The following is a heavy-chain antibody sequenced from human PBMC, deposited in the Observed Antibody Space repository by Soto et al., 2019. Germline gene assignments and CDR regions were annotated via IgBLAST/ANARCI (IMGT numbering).Heavy chain of an antibody. V-gene: IGHV4-30-4*01. CDR1: CGSINSGDYY. D-gene: IGHD2-8*02. CDR3: ARVKQRLVVDC. J-gene: IGHJ4*02. Sequence: SETLSLTCAVSCGSINSGDYYWSWIRQPPGKGLEWIVYIYYTGSTYYNPSLKSRISMSVDTSTNQLSLILSSVTAADTAVYYCARVKQRLVVDCWGQGTLVTVSS. CDR2: IYYTGST.